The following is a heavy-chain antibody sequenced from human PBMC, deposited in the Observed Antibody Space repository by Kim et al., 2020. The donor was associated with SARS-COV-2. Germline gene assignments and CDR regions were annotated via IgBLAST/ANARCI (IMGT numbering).Heavy chain of an antibody. D-gene: IGHD2-2*02. Sequence: SETLSLTCTVSGGSISSYYWSWIRQPPGKGLEWIGYIYYSGSTNYNPSLKSRVTISVDTSKNQFSLKLSSVTAADTAVYYCARVASSYTPLNMDVWGKGTTVTVSS. CDR1: GGSISSYY. V-gene: IGHV4-59*01. CDR2: IYYSGST. J-gene: IGHJ6*03. CDR3: ARVASSYTPLNMDV.